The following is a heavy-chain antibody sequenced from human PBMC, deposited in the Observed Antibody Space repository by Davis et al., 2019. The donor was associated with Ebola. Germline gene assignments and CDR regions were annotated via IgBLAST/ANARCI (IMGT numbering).Heavy chain of an antibody. CDR2: FDPEDGET. D-gene: IGHD2-8*01. CDR3: ATVEGYCTNGVCYTPFDY. V-gene: IGHV1-24*01. J-gene: IGHJ4*02. CDR1: GYTLTELS. Sequence: ASVKVSCKVSGYTLTELSMHWVRQAPGKGLEWMGGFDPEDGETIYAQKFQGRVTMTEDTSTDTAYMELSSLRSEDTAVYYCATVEGYCTNGVCYTPFDYWGQGTPVTVSS.